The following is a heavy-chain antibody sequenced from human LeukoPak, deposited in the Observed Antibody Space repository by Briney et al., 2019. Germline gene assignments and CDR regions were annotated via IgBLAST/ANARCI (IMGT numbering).Heavy chain of an antibody. V-gene: IGHV4-38-2*02. Sequence: SETLSLTCSVSGYSISSGYYWGWIRQPPGKGLGWIASMYHSGSTYYNPSLKSRVTISVDTSKNQFSLKLSSVTAADTAVYYCARVHGSPYHSSGYYYYFDYWGQGTLVTVSS. CDR1: GYSISSGYY. D-gene: IGHD3-22*01. CDR2: MYHSGST. J-gene: IGHJ4*02. CDR3: ARVHGSPYHSSGYYYYFDY.